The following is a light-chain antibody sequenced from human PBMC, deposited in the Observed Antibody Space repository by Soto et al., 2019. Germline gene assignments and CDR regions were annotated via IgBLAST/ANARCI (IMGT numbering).Light chain of an antibody. Sequence: QSVLTQPPSASGTPGQRVTISCSGSSSNIGSNTVNWYQQLPGTAPKLLIDSNNQRPSGVPDRFSGSKYGTSASLAISGLQSEDEADYYCAAWDDSLNGHVFGTGTKLTVL. V-gene: IGLV1-44*01. CDR3: AAWDDSLNGHV. CDR1: SSNIGSNT. J-gene: IGLJ1*01. CDR2: SNN.